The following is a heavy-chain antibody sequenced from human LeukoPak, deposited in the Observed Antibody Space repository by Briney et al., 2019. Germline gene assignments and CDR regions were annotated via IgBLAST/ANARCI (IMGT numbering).Heavy chain of an antibody. Sequence: GGSLRLSCAASGFTFSNYAMHWVRQAPGKGLEWVAVISYDGSSEYYPDSVKGRFTISRDNSKYMLYLQMNSLRAEDTAVYYCASTNYRGGSTGYNWFDPWGQGTLVTVSS. CDR3: ASTNYRGGSTGYNWFDP. J-gene: IGHJ5*02. CDR1: GFTFSNYA. D-gene: IGHD2-15*01. V-gene: IGHV3-30-3*01. CDR2: ISYDGSSE.